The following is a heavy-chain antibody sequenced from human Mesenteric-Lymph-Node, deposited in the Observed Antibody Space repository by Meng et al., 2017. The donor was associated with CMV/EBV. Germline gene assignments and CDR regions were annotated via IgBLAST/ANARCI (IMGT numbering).Heavy chain of an antibody. Sequence: QVQLQQWGAGLLKPSENLSLTCAGYGGSFSAYYWSWSRQPPGKGLEWIGEINHSGSTNYNPSLKSRITISVDTSKNQLSLKLTSVTAADTAVYFCASLAPLNNTKDKIPSGYWGQGTLVTVSS. V-gene: IGHV4-34*01. CDR1: GGSFSAYY. CDR2: INHSGST. D-gene: IGHD1-14*01. CDR3: ASLAPLNNTKDKIPSGY. J-gene: IGHJ4*02.